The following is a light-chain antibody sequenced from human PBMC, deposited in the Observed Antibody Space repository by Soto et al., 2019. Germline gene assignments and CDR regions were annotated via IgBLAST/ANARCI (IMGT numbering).Light chain of an antibody. Sequence: DIQMTQSPSSLSASVGDRVTITCRASQSISRWLAWYQQKPGKAPRLLIYTASTLESGVPSRFSASGSGTEFTLTISSLHPDDFATYYCQEYNNYWTVGQGTKVDIK. CDR1: QSISRW. CDR2: TAS. V-gene: IGKV1-5*01. CDR3: QEYNNYWT. J-gene: IGKJ1*01.